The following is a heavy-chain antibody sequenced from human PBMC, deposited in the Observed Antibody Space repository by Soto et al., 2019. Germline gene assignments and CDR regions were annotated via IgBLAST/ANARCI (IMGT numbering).Heavy chain of an antibody. J-gene: IGHJ5*02. CDR3: ARRGSSGSWFDP. Sequence: PGGSLRLTCAAAGFTFSSYDMSWVRQAPGKGLEWVSAISSSGGGTYYADSVKGRLTISKENYNNTLYLQMSSLRAEDTAVYYCARRGSSGSWFDPGGKGTLVTVSS. D-gene: IGHD6-19*01. CDR1: GFTFSSYD. CDR2: ISSSGGGT. V-gene: IGHV3-23*01.